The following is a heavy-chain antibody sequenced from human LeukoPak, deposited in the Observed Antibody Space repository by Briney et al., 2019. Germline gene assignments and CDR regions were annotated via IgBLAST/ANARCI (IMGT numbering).Heavy chain of an antibody. V-gene: IGHV3-74*01. CDR3: ARDFPYYGSEAPYYYYMDV. CDR1: GGSISSSSYY. Sequence: ETLSLTCTVSGGSISSSSYYWGWIRQPPGKGLVWVSRINSDGSSTTYADSVKGRFTISRDNSKNTLYLQMNSLRAEDTALYYCARDFPYYGSEAPYYYYMDVWGKGTTVTVSS. J-gene: IGHJ6*03. D-gene: IGHD3-10*01. CDR2: INSDGSST.